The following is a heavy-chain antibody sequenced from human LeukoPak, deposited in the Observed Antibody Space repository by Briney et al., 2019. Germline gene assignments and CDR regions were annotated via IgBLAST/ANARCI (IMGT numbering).Heavy chain of an antibody. CDR2: IIPILGIA. D-gene: IGHD1-1*01. Sequence: SVKVSCKASGGTFSSYAVSWVRQAPGQGLEWMGRIIPILGIANYAQKFQGRVTITADKSTSTAYMELSSLRSEDTAVYYCARVPFSTGTEYNWFDPWGQGTLVTVSS. CDR3: ARVPFSTGTEYNWFDP. CDR1: GGTFSSYA. V-gene: IGHV1-69*04. J-gene: IGHJ5*02.